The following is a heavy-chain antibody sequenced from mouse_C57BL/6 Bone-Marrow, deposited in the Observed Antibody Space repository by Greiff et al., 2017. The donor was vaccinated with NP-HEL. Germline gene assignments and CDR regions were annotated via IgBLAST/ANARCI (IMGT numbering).Heavy chain of an antibody. Sequence: QVHVKQPGAELVKPGASVKMSCKASGYTFTSYWITWVKQRPGQGLEWIGDIYPGSGSTNYNEKFKSKATLTVDTSSSTAYMQLSSLTSEDSAVYYCARSGWLLDYAMDYWGQGTSVTVSS. CDR2: IYPGSGST. V-gene: IGHV1-55*01. CDR3: ARSGWLLDYAMDY. J-gene: IGHJ4*01. CDR1: GYTFTSYW. D-gene: IGHD2-3*01.